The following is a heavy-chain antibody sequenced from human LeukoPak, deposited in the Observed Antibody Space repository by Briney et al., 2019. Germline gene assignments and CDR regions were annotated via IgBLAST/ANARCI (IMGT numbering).Heavy chain of an antibody. Sequence: GASVKVSCKASGGTFSSYAISWVRQAPGQGLEWTGGIIPIFGTANYAQKFQGRVTITADKSTCTAYMELSSLRSEDTAVYYCARELRQYNWNDRGYNWFDPWGQGTLVTVSS. J-gene: IGHJ5*02. CDR3: ARELRQYNWNDRGYNWFDP. D-gene: IGHD1-1*01. CDR2: IIPIFGTA. V-gene: IGHV1-69*06. CDR1: GGTFSSYA.